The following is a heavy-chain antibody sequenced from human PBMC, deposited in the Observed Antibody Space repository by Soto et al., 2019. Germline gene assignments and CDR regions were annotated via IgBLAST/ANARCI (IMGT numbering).Heavy chain of an antibody. V-gene: IGHV2-70*11. CDR3: ARSRIAARPIYYYGMDV. D-gene: IGHD6-6*01. Sequence: SGPTLVNPTQTLTLTCTFSGFSLSTSGMCVSWIRQPPGKALEWLARIDWDDDKYYSTSLKTRLTIPKDTSKNQVVLTMTNMDPVDTATYYCARSRIAARPIYYYGMDVWGQGTTVTVSS. CDR2: IDWDDDK. J-gene: IGHJ6*02. CDR1: GFSLSTSGMC.